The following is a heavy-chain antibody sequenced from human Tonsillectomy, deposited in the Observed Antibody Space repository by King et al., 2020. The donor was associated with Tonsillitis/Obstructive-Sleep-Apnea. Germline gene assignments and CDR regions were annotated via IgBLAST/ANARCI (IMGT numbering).Heavy chain of an antibody. CDR1: GYSFTTYW. Sequence: QLVQSGAEVKKPGESLRISCESSGYSFTTYWITWVRQVPGKGLEWMGKIDPSDSYIKYSPSFQGHVTISSDKSISTAYLQWNSLKASDTAMYYCARPSNGSVSYSAGPSMDVWGEGTTVTVSS. CDR2: IDPSDSYI. D-gene: IGHD3-10*01. CDR3: ARPSNGSVSYSAGPSMDV. V-gene: IGHV5-10-1*01. J-gene: IGHJ6*03.